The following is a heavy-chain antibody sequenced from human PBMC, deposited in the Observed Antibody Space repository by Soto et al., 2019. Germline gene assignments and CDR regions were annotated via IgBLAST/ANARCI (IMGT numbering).Heavy chain of an antibody. CDR3: ARAKSNVVGATPYFDY. D-gene: IGHD1-26*01. J-gene: IGHJ4*02. Sequence: QVQLVQSGAEVKKPGSSVKVTCKASGGTFSSYAISWVRQAPGQGLEWMGGISPIFGTANYAQKFQGRVTITADESTSTAYMELSSLRSEDTAVYYCARAKSNVVGATPYFDYWGQGTLVTVSS. CDR1: GGTFSSYA. V-gene: IGHV1-69*01. CDR2: ISPIFGTA.